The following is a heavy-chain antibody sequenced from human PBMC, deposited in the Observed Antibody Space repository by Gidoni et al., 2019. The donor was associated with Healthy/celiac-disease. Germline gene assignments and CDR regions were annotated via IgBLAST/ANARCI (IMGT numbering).Heavy chain of an antibody. V-gene: IGHV1-69*06. D-gene: IGHD5-12*01. Sequence: QVQLVQSGAEVKKPGSSVKVSCKASGGTFSSYAISWVRQAPGQGLEWMGGIIPIFGTANYAQKFQGRVTITADKSTSTAYMELSSLRSEDTAVYYCARGLEMATFLHYYYYMDVWGKGTTVTVSS. J-gene: IGHJ6*03. CDR1: GGTFSSYA. CDR2: IIPIFGTA. CDR3: ARGLEMATFLHYYYYMDV.